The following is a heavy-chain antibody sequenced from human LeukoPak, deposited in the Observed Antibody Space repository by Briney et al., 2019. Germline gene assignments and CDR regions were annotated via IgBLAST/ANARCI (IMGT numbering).Heavy chain of an antibody. CDR2: ISSSGSTI. V-gene: IGHV3-48*03. CDR3: VRDVAF. CDR1: GFTFSNYE. J-gene: IGHJ4*02. Sequence: GGSLRLSCAASGFTFSNYEMNWVRQSPGKGLEWVSYISSSGSTIFYADSVRGRFTISRDNSQDTVYLQLSSLTTEDTARYYCVRDVAFWGQGTLIIVSS.